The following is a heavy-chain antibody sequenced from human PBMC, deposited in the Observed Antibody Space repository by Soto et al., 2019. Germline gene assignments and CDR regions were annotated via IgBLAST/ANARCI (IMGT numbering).Heavy chain of an antibody. D-gene: IGHD6-6*01. CDR3: AREAPAPYYYYGMDV. CDR2: ISGYNGNT. Sequence: QVQLVQSRGEVKKPGASVKVSCKTSGYSFTTYGISWVRQAPGQGLEWMGWISGYNGNTNYAQNLQGRVTMTTDTSTSTVYMELRSLRSDDTAVYYCAREAPAPYYYYGMDVWGQGSTVTVSS. CDR1: GYSFTTYG. J-gene: IGHJ6*02. V-gene: IGHV1-18*01.